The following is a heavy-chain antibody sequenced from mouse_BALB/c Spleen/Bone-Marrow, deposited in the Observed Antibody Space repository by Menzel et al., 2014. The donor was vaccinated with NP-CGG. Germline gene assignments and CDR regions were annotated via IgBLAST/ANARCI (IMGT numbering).Heavy chain of an antibody. V-gene: IGHV1-5*01. CDR3: TRNWDWYFDV. CDR2: IYPGNSDT. D-gene: IGHD4-1*01. CDR1: GYSFTSYW. J-gene: IGHJ1*01. Sequence: EVQLQQSGTVLTRPGASVKMSCKASGYSFTSYWMHWVKQRPGQGLEWTGAIYPGNSDTTYNQKFKGKAKLTAVTSASTAYMELGSLTNEDSAVYYCTRNWDWYFDVWGAGTTVTVSS.